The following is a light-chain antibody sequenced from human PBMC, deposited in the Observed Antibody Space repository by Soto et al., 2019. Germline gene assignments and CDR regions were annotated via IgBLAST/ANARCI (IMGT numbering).Light chain of an antibody. V-gene: IGLV1-44*01. J-gene: IGLJ2*01. Sequence: QSVLTQPPSASGTPGQRVTISCSGSSSNSGSNTVNWYRQLPGTAPKLLIYSNNQRPSGVPDRVSGSKSGTSAALATSGLQAEDEGDYYCAAWDDSLNGPVFGGGTKLTVL. CDR1: SSNSGSNT. CDR2: SNN. CDR3: AAWDDSLNGPV.